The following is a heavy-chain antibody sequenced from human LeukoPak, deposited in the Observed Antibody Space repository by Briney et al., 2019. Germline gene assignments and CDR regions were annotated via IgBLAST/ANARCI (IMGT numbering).Heavy chain of an antibody. V-gene: IGHV3-15*01. J-gene: IGHJ6*03. D-gene: IGHD5-18*01. Sequence: GGSLRLSCAASGFTFSNAWMSWVRQAPGKGLEWVGRIKSKTDGGTTDYAAPVKGRFTISRDDSKNTLYLQMNSLKTEDTAVYYCTTDYVDTAMVYYYYMDVWGKGTTVTVSS. CDR1: GFTFSNAW. CDR3: TTDYVDTAMVYYYYMDV. CDR2: IKSKTDGGTT.